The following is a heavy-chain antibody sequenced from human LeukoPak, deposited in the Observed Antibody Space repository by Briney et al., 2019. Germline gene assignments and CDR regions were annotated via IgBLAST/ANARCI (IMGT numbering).Heavy chain of an antibody. CDR2: IIAYNGNT. D-gene: IGHD3-22*01. V-gene: IGHV1-18*01. Sequence: ASVKVSCKASGYTFTSYGISWVRQAPGQGLEWMGWIIAYNGNTNYAQKLQGRVTMTTHTSTSTAYMELRSLRSDDTAVYYCARAGHRKHYYDNAYDYWGQGTLVTVSS. CDR1: GYTFTSYG. J-gene: IGHJ4*02. CDR3: ARAGHRKHYYDNAYDY.